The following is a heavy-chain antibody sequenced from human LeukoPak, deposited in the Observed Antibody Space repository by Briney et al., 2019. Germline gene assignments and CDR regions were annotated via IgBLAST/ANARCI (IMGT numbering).Heavy chain of an antibody. V-gene: IGHV3-23*01. Sequence: PGGSLRLSCAVSGFTFSSYAMSWVRQTPGKGLEWVSAISGSDGSTYYADSVKGRFTISRDNSKNTLYLQMNSLRVEDTAVYYCAKDPQTNDRDRNYFDYWGQGTLVTVSS. CDR3: AKDPQTNDRDRNYFDY. J-gene: IGHJ4*02. CDR1: GFTFSSYA. CDR2: ISGSDGST. D-gene: IGHD3-22*01.